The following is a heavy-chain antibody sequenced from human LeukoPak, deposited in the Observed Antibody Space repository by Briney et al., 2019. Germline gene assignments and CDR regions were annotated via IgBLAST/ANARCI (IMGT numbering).Heavy chain of an antibody. V-gene: IGHV3-21*01. CDR3: ARDRDMDV. D-gene: IGHD3-10*01. Sequence: GGSLRLSCVGSGFSFSSYSMNWVRQTPGKGLEWVSSISIDSDNIYYADSVKGRFTISRDNAKNTLYLQMNSLRAEDTALYFCARDRDMDVWGKGTTVIISS. CDR1: GFSFSSYS. CDR2: ISIDSDNI. J-gene: IGHJ6*03.